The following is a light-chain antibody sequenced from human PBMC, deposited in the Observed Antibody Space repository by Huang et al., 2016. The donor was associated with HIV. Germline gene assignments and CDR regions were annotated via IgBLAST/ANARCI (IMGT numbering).Light chain of an antibody. CDR1: QDISYY. J-gene: IGKJ5*01. Sequence: IQLTQSPSSLSASIGDRVTITCRASQDISYYLAWYQQKPGKAPKLMIYDASTLQSDVPSRFSGGGSGTDFTLTISSLQPADFATYYCQQLNSYPLTFGQGTRLEIK. V-gene: IGKV1-9*01. CDR2: DAS. CDR3: QQLNSYPLT.